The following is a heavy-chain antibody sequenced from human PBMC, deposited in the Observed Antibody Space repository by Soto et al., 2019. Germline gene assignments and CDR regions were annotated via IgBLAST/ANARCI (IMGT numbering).Heavy chain of an antibody. CDR2: IIPILGIA. V-gene: IGHV1-69*02. CDR1: GGTFSSYT. Sequence: QVQLVQSGAEVKKPGSSVKVSCKASGGTFSSYTISWVRQAPGQGLEWMGRIIPILGIANYAQKFQGRVTITADKSTSTAYMELSSLRSEDTAVYYCARGRGTVTIYQPFDPWGQGTLVTVSS. D-gene: IGHD4-17*01. J-gene: IGHJ5*02. CDR3: ARGRGTVTIYQPFDP.